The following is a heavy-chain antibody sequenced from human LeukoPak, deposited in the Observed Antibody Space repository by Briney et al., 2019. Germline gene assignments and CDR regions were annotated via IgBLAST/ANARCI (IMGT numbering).Heavy chain of an antibody. CDR3: ARRGSGWYYFDY. CDR1: GGSFSGYY. Sequence: ETLSLTCAVYGGSFSGYYWSWIRQPPGKGLEWIGEINHSGSTNYNPSLKSRVTISVDTSKNQFSLKLSSVTAADTAVYYCARRGSGWYYFDYWGQGTLVTVSS. D-gene: IGHD6-19*01. CDR2: INHSGST. V-gene: IGHV4-34*01. J-gene: IGHJ4*02.